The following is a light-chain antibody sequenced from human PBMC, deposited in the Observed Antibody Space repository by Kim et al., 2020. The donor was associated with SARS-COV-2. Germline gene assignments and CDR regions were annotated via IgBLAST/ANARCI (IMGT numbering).Light chain of an antibody. CDR3: QQYDNY. J-gene: IGKJ2*01. CDR1: QSNSMW. CDR2: KAS. Sequence: STLAASVGDRVIITCRASQSNSMWLAWYQQKPGKAPKLLISKASSLQSGVPSRFSGSGSGTEFTLTINSLQPDDFATYYCQQYDNYFGQGTKLEI. V-gene: IGKV1-5*03.